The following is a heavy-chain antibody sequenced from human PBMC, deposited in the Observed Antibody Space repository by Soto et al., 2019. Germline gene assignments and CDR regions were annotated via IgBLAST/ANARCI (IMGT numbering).Heavy chain of an antibody. Sequence: SETLSLTCTVSGGSISSGDYYWSWIRQPPGKGLEWIGEINHSGSTNYNPSLKSRVTISVDTSKNQFSLKLSSVTAADTAVYYCARGPRIAAAGRFFDYWGQGTLVTVSS. D-gene: IGHD6-13*01. CDR1: GGSISSGDYY. V-gene: IGHV4-39*07. CDR2: INHSGST. CDR3: ARGPRIAAAGRFFDY. J-gene: IGHJ4*02.